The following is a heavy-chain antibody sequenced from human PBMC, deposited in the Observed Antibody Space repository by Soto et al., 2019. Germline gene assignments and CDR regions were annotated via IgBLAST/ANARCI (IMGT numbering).Heavy chain of an antibody. V-gene: IGHV2-5*02. J-gene: IGHJ5*02. CDR3: AKTMGWKWFAP. D-gene: IGHD1-1*01. Sequence: QITLKESGPTLVKPTQTLTLNWSFSGFSLNTDGVAVGWIRQPPGKALEWLALIYWDDDKRYNPSLKTRLTVTKDTSKNQVVLTMTNMDPVDTATYYCAKTMGWKWFAPSGQGTLVTVSP. CDR2: IYWDDDK. CDR1: GFSLNTDGVA.